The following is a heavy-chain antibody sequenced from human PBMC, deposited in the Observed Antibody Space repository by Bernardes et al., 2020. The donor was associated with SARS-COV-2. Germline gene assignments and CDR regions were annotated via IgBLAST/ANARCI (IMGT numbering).Heavy chain of an antibody. Sequence: GGSLRLSCAASGLPFSAYTLNWVRQGRGKGLEWVSSISSSGSLIYYADSVKGRFTISRDNAKNLVYLQMNSLRVEDTAVYYCVTEVFWGPGTLVTVSS. CDR3: VTEVF. J-gene: IGHJ4*02. CDR2: ISSSGSLI. V-gene: IGHV3-21*06. CDR1: GLPFSAYT.